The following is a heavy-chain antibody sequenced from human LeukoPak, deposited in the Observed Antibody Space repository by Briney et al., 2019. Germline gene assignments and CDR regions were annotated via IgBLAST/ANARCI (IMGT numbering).Heavy chain of an antibody. V-gene: IGHV3-30*02. Sequence: GGSLGLSCAASGFTFSSYAMSWVRQAPGKGLEWVAFIRYDGSNKYYADSVKGRFTISRDNSKNTLYLQMNSLRAEDTAVYYCAKDWATVTTYWGQGTLVTVSS. CDR3: AKDWATVTTY. J-gene: IGHJ4*02. D-gene: IGHD4-17*01. CDR1: GFTFSSYA. CDR2: IRYDGSNK.